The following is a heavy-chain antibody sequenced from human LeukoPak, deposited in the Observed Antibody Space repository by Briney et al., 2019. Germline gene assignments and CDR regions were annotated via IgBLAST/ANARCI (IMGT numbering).Heavy chain of an antibody. J-gene: IGHJ3*02. V-gene: IGHV1-46*01. CDR1: GYSFTSYY. D-gene: IGHD1-26*01. Sequence: ASVKVSCKTSGYSFTSYYIHWVRQAPGQGLEWMGIINPSGGSTTYAQKFQGRLTMASDTSTSTVYMELSSLRSEDTAMYYCPRSSAYYNEADIWGQGTMVTVSS. CDR3: PRSSAYYNEADI. CDR2: INPSGGST.